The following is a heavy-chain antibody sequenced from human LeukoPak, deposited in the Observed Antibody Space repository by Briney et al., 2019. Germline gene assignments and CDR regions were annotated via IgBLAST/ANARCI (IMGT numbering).Heavy chain of an antibody. CDR3: ALGGEYSLVDY. CDR2: IYTSGST. J-gene: IGHJ4*02. CDR1: GVSISSYY. D-gene: IGHD5-18*01. Sequence: SETLSLTCTVSGVSISSYYWSWIRQPAGKGLEWIARIYTSGSTNYNPSLKSRVTMSVDTSKNQFSLKLTSVTAADTAVYYCALGGEYSLVDYWGQGILVTVSS. V-gene: IGHV4-4*07.